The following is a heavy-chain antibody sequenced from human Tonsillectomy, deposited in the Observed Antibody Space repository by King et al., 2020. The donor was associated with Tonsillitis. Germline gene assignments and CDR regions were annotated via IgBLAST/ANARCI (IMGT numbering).Heavy chain of an antibody. J-gene: IGHJ4*02. D-gene: IGHD3-22*01. V-gene: IGHV3-7*04. CDR1: EFTFSSSW. CDR2: IKPDGSEK. Sequence: VQLEESGGGLVQPGGSLKLSCAASEFTFSSSWMTCVRPAPGKGLQWVATIKPDGSEKYYAAAVTGRFTGSRDNAKNSLGLQMNSLRSGDTALYYCARDQAYSSFDYWGQGTLVTVSS. CDR3: ARDQAYSSFDY.